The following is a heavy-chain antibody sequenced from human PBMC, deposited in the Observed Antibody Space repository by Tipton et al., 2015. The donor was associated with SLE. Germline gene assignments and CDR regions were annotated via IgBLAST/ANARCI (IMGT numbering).Heavy chain of an antibody. CDR3: ARHDTNYGRNWFDP. V-gene: IGHV4-39*01. CDR2: IYHSGST. Sequence: TLSLTCTVSDSSITSGISITSGSNYWTWIRQPPGKGLEWIGSIYHSGSTHYNPSLESRVTMSVDTSKNHFSLKLSSVTAADTAVYYCARHDTNYGRNWFDPWGQGTLVTVSS. J-gene: IGHJ5*02. CDR1: DSSITSGISITSGSNY. D-gene: IGHD2-8*01.